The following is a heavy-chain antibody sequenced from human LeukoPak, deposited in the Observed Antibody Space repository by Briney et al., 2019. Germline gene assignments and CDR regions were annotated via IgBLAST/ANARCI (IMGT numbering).Heavy chain of an antibody. J-gene: IGHJ3*02. V-gene: IGHV4-39*07. CDR2: IYYSGST. D-gene: IGHD3-22*01. CDR3: ARDQTMRWAPGAFDI. Sequence: PSETLSLTCTVSGGSISSSSYYWGWIRQPPGKGLEGIGSIYYSGSTYYNPSLKSRVTISVDTSKNQFSLKLSSVTAADTAVYYCARDQTMRWAPGAFDIWGQGTMVTVSS. CDR1: GGSISSSSYY.